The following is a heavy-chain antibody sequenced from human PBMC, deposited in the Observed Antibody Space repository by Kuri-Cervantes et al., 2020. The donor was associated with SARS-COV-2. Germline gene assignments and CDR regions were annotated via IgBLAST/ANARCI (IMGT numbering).Heavy chain of an antibody. Sequence: GESLKISCAASGFTFSSYAMLWVRQAPGKGLEWVAVISYDGSNKYYADSVKGRFTISRDNSKNTLYLQMNSLRAGDTAVYYCANDGGDTVLLFDYWGQGTLVTVSS. CDR2: ISYDGSNK. CDR3: ANDGGDTVLLFDY. CDR1: GFTFSSYA. D-gene: IGHD5-18*01. V-gene: IGHV3-30-3*02. J-gene: IGHJ4*02.